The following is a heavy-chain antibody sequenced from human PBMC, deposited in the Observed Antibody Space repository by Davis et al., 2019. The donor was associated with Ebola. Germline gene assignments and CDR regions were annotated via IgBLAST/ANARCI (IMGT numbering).Heavy chain of an antibody. Sequence: AASVKVSCKASGYTFTGSYIHWFRQAPGQGLEWMGRINPNSGGTNYPQKFQGRVTMTSDSSISTAYMELSRLRPDDTAVYYCARNSQYINSVVDYWGQGTLVTVSS. CDR2: INPNSGGT. D-gene: IGHD1-1*01. V-gene: IGHV1-2*06. CDR1: GYTFTGSY. CDR3: ARNSQYINSVVDY. J-gene: IGHJ4*02.